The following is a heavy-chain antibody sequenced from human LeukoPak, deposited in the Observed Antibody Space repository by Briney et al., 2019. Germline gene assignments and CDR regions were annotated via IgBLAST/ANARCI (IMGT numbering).Heavy chain of an antibody. CDR3: AKDRCSNGIGCYFYYMDV. CDR2: IQYDGSNQ. V-gene: IGHV3-30*02. Sequence: GGSLRLSCAASRFTFSTYGMHWFRQAPGKGLEWVAYIQYDGSNQQYADSVKGRVSISGDSSKNILYLQMNSLRAEDTAVYYCAKDRCSNGIGCYFYYMDVWGKGTTVTISS. CDR1: RFTFSTYG. D-gene: IGHD2-8*01. J-gene: IGHJ6*03.